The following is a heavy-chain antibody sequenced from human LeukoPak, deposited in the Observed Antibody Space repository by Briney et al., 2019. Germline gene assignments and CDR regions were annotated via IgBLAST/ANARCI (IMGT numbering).Heavy chain of an antibody. D-gene: IGHD6-19*01. CDR2: IYDIGST. CDR1: GFSISSYH. J-gene: IGHJ4*02. CDR3: AREMGSGSEFDF. V-gene: IGHV4-59*01. Sequence: SETLTLTCTVSGFSISSYHWNWIRQSPGKGLEWIGYIYDIGSTIYNPSLKSRVTISVDPSKHKFSLKLSSVTAADTAVYYCAREMGSGSEFDFWGQGTLVTVSS.